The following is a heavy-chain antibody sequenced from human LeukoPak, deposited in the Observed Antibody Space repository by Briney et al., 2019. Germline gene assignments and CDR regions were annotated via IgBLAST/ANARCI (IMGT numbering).Heavy chain of an antibody. CDR3: ARELAVAGENWFDP. Sequence: ASVKVSCKASGYTFTSYGISWVRQAPGQGLEWMGWISAYNGNTNYAQKLQGRVTMTTDTSTSTAYMELRSLSSDDTAVYYCARELAVAGENWFDPWGQGTLVTVSS. CDR1: GYTFTSYG. V-gene: IGHV1-18*01. J-gene: IGHJ5*02. D-gene: IGHD6-19*01. CDR2: ISAYNGNT.